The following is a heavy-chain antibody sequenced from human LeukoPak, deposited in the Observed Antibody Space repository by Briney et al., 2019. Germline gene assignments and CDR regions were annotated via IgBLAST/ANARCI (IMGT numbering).Heavy chain of an antibody. V-gene: IGHV4-4*07. CDR1: GYSISSGHY. Sequence: SETLSLTCTVSGYSISSGHYWGWIRQPAGKGLEWIGRIYTSGSTNYNPSLKSRVTMSVDTSKNQFSLKLSSVTAADTAVYYCARDNFEHYYYYMDVWGKGTTVTISS. CDR3: ARDNFEHYYYYMDV. CDR2: IYTSGST. J-gene: IGHJ6*03.